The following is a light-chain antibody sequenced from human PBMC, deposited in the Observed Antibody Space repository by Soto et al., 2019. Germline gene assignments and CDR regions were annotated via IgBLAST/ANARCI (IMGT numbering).Light chain of an antibody. J-gene: IGKJ4*01. V-gene: IGKV1-16*02. Sequence: DIQMTQSPSSLSASVGDRVTITCRASQDISNHLAWFQQKPGKAPKSLIYDASSLQSGVPSNFSSSASGTHFTLIISSLQPEDCATYYCQQYHNYPVTFGGGTKVEI. CDR2: DAS. CDR1: QDISNH. CDR3: QQYHNYPVT.